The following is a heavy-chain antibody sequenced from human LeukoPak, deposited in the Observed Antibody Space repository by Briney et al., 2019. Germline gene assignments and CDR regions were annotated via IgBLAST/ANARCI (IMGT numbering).Heavy chain of an antibody. CDR2: IRQDGSER. Sequence: PGGSLRLSCEGSGFSLSSYWMTWVRQLPGKGPNGVAYIRQDGSERYFADSVKGRFTISRDNAKKSVYLHMSSLRAEDTALYYCARLSAYYYGSYFYYYMDVWGKGTTVTVSS. D-gene: IGHD3-10*01. CDR1: GFSLSSYW. CDR3: ARLSAYYYGSYFYYYMDV. V-gene: IGHV3-7*01. J-gene: IGHJ6*03.